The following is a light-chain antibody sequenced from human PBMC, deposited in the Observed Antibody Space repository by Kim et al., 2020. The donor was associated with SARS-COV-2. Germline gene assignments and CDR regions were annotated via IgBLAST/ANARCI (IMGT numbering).Light chain of an antibody. CDR1: SSDIGGYNY. Sequence: QSALTQPASVSGSPGQSITLSCTGTSSDIGGYNYVSWYQHHPGRVPKLILYDVNKRPSAISDRFSGSQSGNTASLTISGLQAEDEADYYCSSYTSSITVLFGGGTQLTVL. J-gene: IGLJ3*02. V-gene: IGLV2-14*03. CDR3: SSYTSSITVL. CDR2: DVN.